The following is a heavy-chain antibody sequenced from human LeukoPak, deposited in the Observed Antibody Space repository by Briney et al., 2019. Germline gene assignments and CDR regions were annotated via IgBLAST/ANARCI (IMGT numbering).Heavy chain of an antibody. J-gene: IGHJ3*02. Sequence: GGSLRLSCAASGFTFSTHSMAWVRQAPGKGLEWVSSITGTASYMYYAGSVKGRFTISRDNAKNTLYLQMNSLRVEDTAVYYCAGVIYYTSDAFDIWGQGTMVTVSS. CDR3: AGVIYYTSDAFDI. D-gene: IGHD3-22*01. CDR2: ITGTASYM. V-gene: IGHV3-21*01. CDR1: GFTFSTHS.